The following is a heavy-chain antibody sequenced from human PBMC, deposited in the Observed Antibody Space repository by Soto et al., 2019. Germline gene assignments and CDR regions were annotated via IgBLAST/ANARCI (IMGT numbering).Heavy chain of an antibody. J-gene: IGHJ6*04. CDR1: KFTVSNNY. CDR2: IYSGGGT. CDR3: ARKSDAIRFNSGDV. V-gene: IGHV3-66*01. D-gene: IGHD3-10*01. Sequence: EVQLVESGGGLVQPGGSLRLSCAVSKFTVSNNYVAWVRQAPGKGLEWVSFIYSGGGTGYADSVRGRFTISRDSSTNTLYLQMNGLRAEDSAVYYCARKSDAIRFNSGDVWGTGTTVIVSS.